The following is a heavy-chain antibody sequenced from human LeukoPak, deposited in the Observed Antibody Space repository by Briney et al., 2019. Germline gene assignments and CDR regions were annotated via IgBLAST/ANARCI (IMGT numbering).Heavy chain of an antibody. CDR1: GGSFSGYY. CDR3: ARGRSRITIFGVVITNKGFDY. CDR2: INHSGST. J-gene: IGHJ4*02. V-gene: IGHV4-34*01. D-gene: IGHD3-3*01. Sequence: SETLSLTCAVYGGSFSGYYWSWIRQPPGKGLEWIGEINHSGSTNYNPSLKSRVTISEDTSKNQFSLKLSSVTAADTAVYYCARGRSRITIFGVVITNKGFDYWGQGTLVTVSS.